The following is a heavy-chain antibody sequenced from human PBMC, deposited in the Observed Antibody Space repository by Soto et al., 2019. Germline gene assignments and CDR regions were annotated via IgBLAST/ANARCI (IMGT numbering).Heavy chain of an antibody. CDR1: GASVTSDDYC. CDR3: GRLAEAATGHTDFDF. Sequence: PSETLSLTCAVSGASVTSDDYCWGWIRQPPGKGLEFVGSIHSSGGTYYNPSLKSRVTVSVDLSNSHFSLSLKSLTATDTAVYYCGRLAEAATGHTDFDFWGQGTLVTVSS. D-gene: IGHD2-15*01. CDR2: IHSSGGT. J-gene: IGHJ4*02. V-gene: IGHV4-39*02.